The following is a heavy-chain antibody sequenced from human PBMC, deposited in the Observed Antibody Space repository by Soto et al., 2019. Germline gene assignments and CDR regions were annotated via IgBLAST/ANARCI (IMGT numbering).Heavy chain of an antibody. J-gene: IGHJ4*02. D-gene: IGHD3-10*01. CDR1: GFTFRSYA. CDR3: ARDPQGSYCYIDY. Sequence: PGGSLRLSCAASGFTFRSYAIHWVRQAPGKGLEWVAVISRDGSNKYYVDSVKGRFTISRDNSKDTVYLQMNSLRAEDTAVYYCARDPQGSYCYIDYWGQGTPVTVSS. V-gene: IGHV3-30*04. CDR2: ISRDGSNK.